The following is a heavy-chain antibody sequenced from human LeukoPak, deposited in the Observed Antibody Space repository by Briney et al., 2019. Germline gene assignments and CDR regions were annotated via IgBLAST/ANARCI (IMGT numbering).Heavy chain of an antibody. CDR1: GFTFSSYT. CDR2: ISSNGGST. V-gene: IGHV3-64*01. J-gene: IGHJ4*02. D-gene: IGHD3-22*01. CDR3: ARWRNSSGYYYDD. Sequence: GGSLRLSCAASGFTFSSYTMHWVRQAPGKGLEYVSAISSNGGSTYYANSVKGRFTISRDNSKNTLYLQMGSLRAEDMAVYYCARWRNSSGYYYDDWGQGTLVTVSS.